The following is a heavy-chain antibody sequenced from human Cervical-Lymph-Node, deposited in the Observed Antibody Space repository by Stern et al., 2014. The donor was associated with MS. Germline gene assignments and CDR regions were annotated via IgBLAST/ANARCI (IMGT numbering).Heavy chain of an antibody. D-gene: IGHD3-10*01. CDR3: AGAHRLWFGEGVY. CDR1: GGSISSSY. Sequence: QVQLQESGPGLVKPSETLSLTCTVSGGSISSSYWSCIRQPPGKGLEWIGYIYYSGSTNYNPSLKSRVTISVDTSKNQFSLKLSSVTAADTAVYYCAGAHRLWFGEGVYWGQGTLVTVSS. V-gene: IGHV4-59*01. J-gene: IGHJ4*02. CDR2: IYYSGST.